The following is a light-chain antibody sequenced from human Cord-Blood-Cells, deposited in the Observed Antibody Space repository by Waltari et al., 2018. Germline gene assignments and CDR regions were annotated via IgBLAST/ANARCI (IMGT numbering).Light chain of an antibody. V-gene: IGLV2-8*01. CDR1: SSDVGGYNY. CDR3: SSYAGSNNVV. Sequence: QSALTQPPSASGSPGQSVTISCTGTSSDVGGYNYVSWYQQHPGKAPKLMIYEVSKRPSGVHDRCSGSKSGNTASLTVSGLQAEDEADYYCSSYAGSNNVVFGGGTKLTVL. CDR2: EVS. J-gene: IGLJ2*01.